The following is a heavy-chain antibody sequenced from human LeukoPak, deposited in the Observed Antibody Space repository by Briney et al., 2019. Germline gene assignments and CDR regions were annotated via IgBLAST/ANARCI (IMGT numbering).Heavy chain of an antibody. CDR2: INAGNGNT. J-gene: IGHJ5*02. V-gene: IGHV1-3*01. CDR1: GYTFTSYA. Sequence: ASVKVSCKASGYTFTSYAMHWVRQAPGQRLEWMGWINAGNGNTKYSQKFQGRVTITRDTSASTAYMELRGLRSDDMAVYYCARPYLQSETLSASFDPWGQGTLVTVSS. CDR3: ARPYLQSETLSASFDP. D-gene: IGHD1-14*01.